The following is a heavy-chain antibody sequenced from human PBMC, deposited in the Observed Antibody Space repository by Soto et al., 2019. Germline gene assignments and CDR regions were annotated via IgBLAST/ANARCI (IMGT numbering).Heavy chain of an antibody. Sequence: QVQLQESGPGLVKPSETLSLTCTVSGGSISSYYWSWIRQPPGKGLEWMGYIYYIGSTKYNPSLKSRFTISVDTSKNQFSLKLCSVTAADTAVYYCARQLGCYSYGMDVWGQGTTVTLSS. D-gene: IGHD6-19*01. CDR2: IYYIGST. CDR1: GGSISSYY. CDR3: ARQLGCYSYGMDV. V-gene: IGHV4-59*08. J-gene: IGHJ6*02.